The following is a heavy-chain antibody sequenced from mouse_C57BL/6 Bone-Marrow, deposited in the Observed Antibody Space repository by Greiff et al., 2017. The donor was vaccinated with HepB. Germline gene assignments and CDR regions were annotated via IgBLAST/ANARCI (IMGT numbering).Heavy chain of an antibody. V-gene: IGHV5-6*01. Sequence: EVQWVESGGDLVKPGGSLKLSCAASGFTFSSYGMSWVRQTPDKRLEWVATISSGGSYTYYPDSVKGRFTISRDNAKNTLYLQMSSLKSEDTAMYYCARRSRVVGAMDYWGQGTSVTVSS. CDR3: ARRSRVVGAMDY. D-gene: IGHD1-1*01. CDR2: ISSGGSYT. CDR1: GFTFSSYG. J-gene: IGHJ4*01.